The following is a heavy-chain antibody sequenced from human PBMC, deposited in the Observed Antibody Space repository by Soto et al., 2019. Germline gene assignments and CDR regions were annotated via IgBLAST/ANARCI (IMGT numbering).Heavy chain of an antibody. CDR1: GYTFISYY. V-gene: IGHV1-46*01. J-gene: IGHJ5*02. CDR2: INPRDGAT. D-gene: IGHD2-2*01. Sequence: ASVKGSCQASGYTFISYYVHWVRQAPGQGLEWMGMINPRDGATKYAQNFQGRVTMTGDKSTTTVDMELSSLRSEDTAVYYCARGSPSSSRLGWLDPWGQRSQVTVCS. CDR3: ARGSPSSSRLGWLDP.